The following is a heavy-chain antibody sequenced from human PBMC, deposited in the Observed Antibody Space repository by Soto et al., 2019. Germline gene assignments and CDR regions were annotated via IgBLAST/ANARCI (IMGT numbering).Heavy chain of an antibody. CDR3: ARDPSSDPARPFYYGMDG. CDR2: IIPIFGTA. D-gene: IGHD6-6*01. V-gene: IGHV1-69*13. CDR1: LVTLNICA. Sequence: SVTVYSKASLVTLNICAIICVRPAPGQGLEWMGGIIPIFGTANYAQKFQGRVTITADESTSTAYMELSSLRSEDTAVYYCARDPSSDPARPFYYGMDGWGQGTTVTVSS. J-gene: IGHJ6*02.